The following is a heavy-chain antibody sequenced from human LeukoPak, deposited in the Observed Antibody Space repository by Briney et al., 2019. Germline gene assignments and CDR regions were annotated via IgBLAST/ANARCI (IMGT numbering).Heavy chain of an antibody. CDR1: GGSISSSNYY. V-gene: IGHV4-61*01. D-gene: IGHD2-2*01. CDR2: IYYSGST. Sequence: SETLSLTCSVSGGSISSSNYYWSWIRQPPGKGLELIGYIYYSGSTNYNPSLKSRVTMSVDTSKNQFSLKLSSVTAADTAVYYCASYCSITNCYEPHLDYWGQGTLVTVSS. CDR3: ASYCSITNCYEPHLDY. J-gene: IGHJ4*02.